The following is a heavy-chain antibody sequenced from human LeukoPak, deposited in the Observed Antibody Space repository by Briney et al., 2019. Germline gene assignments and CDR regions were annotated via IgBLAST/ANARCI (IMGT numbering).Heavy chain of an antibody. CDR1: GGTFSTYA. CDR2: IIPILGIA. J-gene: IGHJ5*02. V-gene: IGHV1-69*04. Sequence: GASVKVSCKASGGTFSTYAISWVRQAPGQGLEWMGRIIPILGIANYAQKFQGRVTITADKSTSTAYMELSSLRSEDTAVYYCARDGIFGVLISNWFDPWGRGTLVTVSS. CDR3: ARDGIFGVLISNWFDP. D-gene: IGHD3-3*01.